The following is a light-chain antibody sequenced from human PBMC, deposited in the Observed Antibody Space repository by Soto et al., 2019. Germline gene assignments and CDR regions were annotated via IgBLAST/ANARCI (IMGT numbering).Light chain of an antibody. Sequence: QSALTQPPSASGSPGQSVTFSCTGTSSDVGGSTYVSWYQQHPGKAPKLMIYEVSRRHSEVPDRFSGSKSGNTASLTVSGLQSEDEAEYYCSSYAGSSNMIFGGATKLTVL. CDR1: SSDVGGSTY. CDR3: SSYAGSSNMI. J-gene: IGLJ2*01. V-gene: IGLV2-8*01. CDR2: EVS.